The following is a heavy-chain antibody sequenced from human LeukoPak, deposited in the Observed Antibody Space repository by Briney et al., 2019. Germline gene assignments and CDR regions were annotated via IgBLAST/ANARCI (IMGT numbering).Heavy chain of an antibody. CDR3: ARTCGGDCSNFDY. J-gene: IGHJ4*02. CDR2: IYYSGST. V-gene: IGHV4-30-4*01. CDR1: GGSISSGDYY. Sequence: SETLSLTCTVSGGSISSGDYYWSWIRQPPGKGLEWIGYIYYSGSTYYNPPLKSRVTISVDTSKNQFSLKLSSVTAADTAVYYCARTCGGDCSNFDYWGQGTLVTVSS. D-gene: IGHD2-21*02.